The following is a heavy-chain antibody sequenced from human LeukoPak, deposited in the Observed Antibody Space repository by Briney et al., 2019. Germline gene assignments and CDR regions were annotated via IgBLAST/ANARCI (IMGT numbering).Heavy chain of an antibody. CDR3: ATTGYGGTYDAFDI. CDR1: RYTLTGYY. J-gene: IGHJ3*02. D-gene: IGHD4-23*01. V-gene: IGHV1-2*02. CDR2: INPNSGGT. Sequence: ASVKVSCKASRYTLTGYYFHWVRQAPGQGREWMGWINPNSGGTNYAQKFQGRVTMNRDTSISTIYMELGRLRFDDTAVFYCATTGYGGTYDAFDIWGQGTMVTVSS.